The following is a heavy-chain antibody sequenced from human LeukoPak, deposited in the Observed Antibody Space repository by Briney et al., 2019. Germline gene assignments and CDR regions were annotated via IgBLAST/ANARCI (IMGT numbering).Heavy chain of an antibody. J-gene: IGHJ4*02. CDR3: ARGSTYYDSSGQVPFDY. V-gene: IGHV3-48*01. Sequence: GGSLRLSCAASGYTFSTYSMNWVRQAPGKGLEWVSYISSSSSTIYYADSVKGRFTISRDNAKNSLYLQMNSLRAEDTAVYYCARGSTYYDSSGQVPFDYWGQGTLVTVSS. CDR2: ISSSSSTI. CDR1: GYTFSTYS. D-gene: IGHD3-22*01.